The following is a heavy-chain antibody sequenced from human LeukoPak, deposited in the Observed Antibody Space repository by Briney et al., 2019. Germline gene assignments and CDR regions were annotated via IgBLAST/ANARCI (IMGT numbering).Heavy chain of an antibody. CDR2: IYYSGST. CDR3: ARGGYYGSGNDFRFDP. V-gene: IGHV4-59*01. CDR1: GGSISSYY. Sequence: PSETLSLTCTVSGGSISSYYWSWIRQPPGKGLEWIGYIYYSGSTYYKPSLKSRVTISVDMSKNQFSLKLSSVTAADTAVYYCARGGYYGSGNDFRFDPWGQGTLVTVSS. J-gene: IGHJ5*02. D-gene: IGHD3-10*01.